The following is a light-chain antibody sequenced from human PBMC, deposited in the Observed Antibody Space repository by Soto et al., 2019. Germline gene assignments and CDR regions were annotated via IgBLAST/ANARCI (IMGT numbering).Light chain of an antibody. CDR2: GAS. V-gene: IGKV3-15*01. CDR3: QQYNNWPT. J-gene: IGKJ1*01. Sequence: EIVMTQSPATLSVSPGERATLSCRASQSVSSNLAWYQQKPGQAPRLLIYGASTRATGIPARFSGRGSGTEFTITISSLQSEDVADYYCQQYNNWPTFGQGTKVEIK. CDR1: QSVSSN.